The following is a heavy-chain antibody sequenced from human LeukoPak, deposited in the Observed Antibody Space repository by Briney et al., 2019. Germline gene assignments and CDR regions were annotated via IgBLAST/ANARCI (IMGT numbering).Heavy chain of an antibody. CDR1: GGSISGYS. Sequence: PSETLSLTCTVSGGSISGYSWSWIRQPPGKGLEWIGYIYHSGFTYDNPSLKSRLAISVDTSKNQFSLKLSSVTAADTAVYYCARDSTSQYSGCEGYAFDIWGQGTMVTVSS. J-gene: IGHJ3*02. V-gene: IGHV4-59*12. CDR3: ARDSTSQYSGCEGYAFDI. CDR2: IYHSGFT. D-gene: IGHD5-12*01.